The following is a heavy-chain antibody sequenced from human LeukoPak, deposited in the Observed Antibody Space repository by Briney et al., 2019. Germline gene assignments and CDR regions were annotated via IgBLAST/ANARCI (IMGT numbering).Heavy chain of an antibody. V-gene: IGHV3-23*01. Sequence: PGGSLRLSCAVSGFTMYAMTWVRQAPGKRLEWVSAISGTGDGTFYADSVKGRFTISRDNSKNTLYLQMNSLRAEDTAVYYCAKDWGYRGYSYVAHGAFDIWGQGTMVTVSS. CDR3: AKDWGYRGYSYVAHGAFDI. CDR2: ISGTGDGT. J-gene: IGHJ3*02. D-gene: IGHD5-18*01. CDR1: GFTMYA.